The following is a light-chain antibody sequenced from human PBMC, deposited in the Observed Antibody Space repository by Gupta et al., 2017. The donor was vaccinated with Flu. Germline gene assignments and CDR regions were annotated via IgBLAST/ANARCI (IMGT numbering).Light chain of an antibody. CDR2: NVT. J-gene: IGLJ1*01. V-gene: IGLV2-18*02. CDR3: ASHTGKGSWV. CDR1: VASYNR. Sequence: VASYNRAVWDQQDPGKATLVIIYNVTARSAGVPDRFFGSNAGNTASLTITGVQEDDEADYYCASHTGKGSWVFGIGTKVTVL.